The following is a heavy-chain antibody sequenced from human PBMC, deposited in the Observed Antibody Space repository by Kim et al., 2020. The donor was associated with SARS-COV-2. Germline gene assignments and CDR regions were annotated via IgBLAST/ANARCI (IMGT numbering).Heavy chain of an antibody. J-gene: IGHJ4*02. CDR2: INHSGST. Sequence: SETLSLTCAVYGGSFSGYYWSWIRQPPGKGLEWIGEINHSGSTNYNPSLKSRLTISIDTSKNQFSLKLTSVTAADTAVYYCASTYSSSWPNWGQGTLVTVSS. CDR1: GGSFSGYY. CDR3: ASTYSSSWPN. V-gene: IGHV4-34*01. D-gene: IGHD6-13*01.